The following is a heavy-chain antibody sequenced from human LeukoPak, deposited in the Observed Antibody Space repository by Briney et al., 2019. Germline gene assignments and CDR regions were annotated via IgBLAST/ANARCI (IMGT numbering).Heavy chain of an antibody. CDR1: GFTFSNYV. J-gene: IGHJ4*02. Sequence: GGSLRLSCAASGFTFSNYVMNWVRQAPGKGLEWLSTISASGGSTYYADSVKGRFTISRDNSKNTLYLQMNSLRAEDTAVYYCAKRYDSGTLDYWGQGTLVTVSS. CDR3: AKRYDSGTLDY. CDR2: ISASGGST. D-gene: IGHD3-10*01. V-gene: IGHV3-23*01.